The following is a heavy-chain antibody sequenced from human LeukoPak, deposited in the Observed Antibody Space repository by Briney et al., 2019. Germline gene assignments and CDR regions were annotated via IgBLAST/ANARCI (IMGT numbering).Heavy chain of an antibody. J-gene: IGHJ4*02. D-gene: IGHD6-13*01. CDR1: GGSISSGSYY. V-gene: IGHV4-61*02. CDR3: ARNSIAAAGYPDY. CDR2: IYTSGST. Sequence: SQTLSLTCAVSGGSISSGSYYWSWIRQPAGKGLEWIGRIYTSGSTNYNPSLKSRVTISVDTSKNQFSLKLSSVTAADTAVYYCARNSIAAAGYPDYWGQGTLVTVSS.